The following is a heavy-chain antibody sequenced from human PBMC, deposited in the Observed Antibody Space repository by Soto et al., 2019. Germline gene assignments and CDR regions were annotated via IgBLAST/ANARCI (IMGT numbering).Heavy chain of an antibody. J-gene: IGHJ6*02. CDR1: GGSISSYY. CDR3: ARVRSYGSGSYYPSPYYYYGMDV. CDR2: IYYSGST. Sequence: SESLALNCTVSGGSISSYYWSWIRQPPGKGLEWIGYIYYSGSTNYNPSLKSRVTISVDTSKNQFSLKLSSVTAADTAVYYCARVRSYGSGSYYPSPYYYYGMDVWGQATTVTVSS. V-gene: IGHV4-59*01. D-gene: IGHD3-10*01.